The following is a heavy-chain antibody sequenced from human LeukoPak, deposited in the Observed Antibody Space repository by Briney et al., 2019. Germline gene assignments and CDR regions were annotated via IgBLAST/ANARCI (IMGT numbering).Heavy chain of an antibody. V-gene: IGHV4-4*09. CDR3: ARHPGLWQFAD. J-gene: IGHJ4*02. CDR2: IYTSGST. Sequence: SETLSLTCTVSGASITSYYWSWIRQPPGKGLEWIGYIYTSGSTNYNPSPKSRVTISLDTSKSQLSLKLSSVTAADTSVYYCARHPGLWQFADWGQGTLVTVSS. D-gene: IGHD2-21*01. CDR1: GASITSYY.